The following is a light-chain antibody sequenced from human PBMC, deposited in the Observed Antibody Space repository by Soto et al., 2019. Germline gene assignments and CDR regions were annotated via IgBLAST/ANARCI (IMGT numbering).Light chain of an antibody. J-gene: IGLJ1*01. Sequence: QSVLTQPRSVSGSPGQSVTISCTGTSSDVGGYNYVSWYQQRPGKAPKLMIYDVTKRPSGVPDRFSGSKSGSTASLTISGLQAEDEADYYCCSYAGTHTYVFGTGTKVTVL. CDR3: CSYAGTHTYV. CDR2: DVT. CDR1: SSDVGGYNY. V-gene: IGLV2-11*01.